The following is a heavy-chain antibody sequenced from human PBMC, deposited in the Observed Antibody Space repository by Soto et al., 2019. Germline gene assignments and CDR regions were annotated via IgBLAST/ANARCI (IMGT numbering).Heavy chain of an antibody. CDR3: AKDSSGYPGGYFDY. CDR2: ISGSGGST. Sequence: GGSLRLSCAASGFTFSSYAMSWVRQAPGKGLEWVSTISGSGGSTYYADSVKGRFTISRDNSKNTLYLQMNSLRAEDTAVYYCAKDSSGYPGGYFDYWGQGTLVTVSS. CDR1: GFTFSSYA. J-gene: IGHJ4*02. D-gene: IGHD3-22*01. V-gene: IGHV3-23*01.